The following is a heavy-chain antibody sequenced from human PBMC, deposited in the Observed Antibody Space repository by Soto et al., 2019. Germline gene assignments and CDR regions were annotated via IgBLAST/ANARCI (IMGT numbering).Heavy chain of an antibody. D-gene: IGHD3-3*01. J-gene: IGHJ6*02. Sequence: GGSLRLSCAASGFTFSSYAMHWVRQAPGKGLEWVAVISYDGSNKYYADSVKGRFTISRDNSKNTLYLQMNSLRAEDTAVYYCARDLSGYDFWSGSYYYYYYGMDVWGQGTTVTVSS. CDR3: ARDLSGYDFWSGSYYYYYYGMDV. CDR2: ISYDGSNK. V-gene: IGHV3-30-3*01. CDR1: GFTFSSYA.